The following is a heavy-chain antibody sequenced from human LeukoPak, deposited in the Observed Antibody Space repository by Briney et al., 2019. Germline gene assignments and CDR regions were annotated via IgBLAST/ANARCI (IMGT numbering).Heavy chain of an antibody. CDR3: TTTPGYSSGWYFG. Sequence: SGGSLRLSCAASGFTFSGYSMNWVRQAPGKGLEWVSYITSSSSAIYYADSVKGRFTISRDNAKNSLYLQMNSLRAEDTAVYYCTTTPGYSSGWYFGWGQGTLVTVSS. CDR2: ITSSSSAI. CDR1: GFTFSGYS. V-gene: IGHV3-48*01. J-gene: IGHJ4*02. D-gene: IGHD6-19*01.